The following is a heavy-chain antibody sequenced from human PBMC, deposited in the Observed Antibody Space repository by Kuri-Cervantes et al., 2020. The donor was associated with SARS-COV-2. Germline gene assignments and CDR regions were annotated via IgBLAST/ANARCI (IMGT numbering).Heavy chain of an antibody. D-gene: IGHD1-1*01. V-gene: IGHV3-53*05. J-gene: IGHJ4*02. Sequence: GGSLRLSCAASGFTVSSNYMSWVRQAPGKGLEWVSVIYSGGSTYYADSVKGRFTISRDNSKNTLYLQMNSLRPEDTAVYYCARGPSYNWNDAFDYWGQGTLVTVSS. CDR1: GFTVSSNY. CDR3: ARGPSYNWNDAFDY. CDR2: IYSGGST.